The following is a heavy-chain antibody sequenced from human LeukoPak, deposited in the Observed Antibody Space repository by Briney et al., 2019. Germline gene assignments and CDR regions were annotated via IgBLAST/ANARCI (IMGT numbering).Heavy chain of an antibody. V-gene: IGHV1-69*05. J-gene: IGHJ4*02. CDR2: IIPIFGTA. CDR1: GGTFSSYA. D-gene: IGHD4-11*01. Sequence: ASVKVSCKASGGTFSSYAISWVRQAPGQGLEWMGRIIPIFGTANYAQKFQGRVTITTDESTSTAYMELSRLRSDDTAVYYCASYLGDYSNYALDYWGQGTLVTVSS. CDR3: ASYLGDYSNYALDY.